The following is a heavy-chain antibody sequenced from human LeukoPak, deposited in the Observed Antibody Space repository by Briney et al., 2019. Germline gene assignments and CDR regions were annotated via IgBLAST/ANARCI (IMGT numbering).Heavy chain of an antibody. J-gene: IGHJ4*02. CDR3: SRGLDSRKLGY. CDR2: IHPSGML. D-gene: IGHD3-22*01. Sequence: PSQTLSLTCTVSGASFNSDDQSWNWIRQSPGKGLEWIGSIHPSGMLYNNPSLESRVAMSRDTSKNQFSLNPNSVTAADTAVYFCSRGLDSRKLGYWGQGILVTVSS. V-gene: IGHV4-31*03. CDR1: GASFNSDDQS.